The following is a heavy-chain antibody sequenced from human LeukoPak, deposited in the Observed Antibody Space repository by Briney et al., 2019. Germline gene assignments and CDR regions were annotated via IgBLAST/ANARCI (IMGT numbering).Heavy chain of an antibody. V-gene: IGHV3-7*01. D-gene: IGHD3-22*01. CDR3: ARDRQDYYDSSGYPLDY. Sequence: GGSLRLSCAASGFTFSSYWMSWVRQAPGKGLEWVANIKQDGSEKYYVDSVKGRFTISRDNAKNSLYLQMNSLRAEDTAVYYCARDRQDYYDSSGYPLDYWGQGTLVTVSS. J-gene: IGHJ4*02. CDR1: GFTFSSYW. CDR2: IKQDGSEK.